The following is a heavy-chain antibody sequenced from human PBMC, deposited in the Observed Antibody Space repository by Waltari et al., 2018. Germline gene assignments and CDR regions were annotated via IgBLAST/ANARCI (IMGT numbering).Heavy chain of an antibody. D-gene: IGHD6-19*01. J-gene: IGHJ4*02. Sequence: QVQLVQSGAEVKNPGASVKVSCKASGYTFISYDINWVRQAPGQGLEWMGRMNPNRGDTASAQKFQGRFTMTRNNPINTAYMELSSLTSEDTAVYYCARDRGTAVALNYSGQGTLVTVSS. CDR2: MNPNRGDT. CDR3: ARDRGTAVALNY. V-gene: IGHV1-8*01. CDR1: GYTFISYD.